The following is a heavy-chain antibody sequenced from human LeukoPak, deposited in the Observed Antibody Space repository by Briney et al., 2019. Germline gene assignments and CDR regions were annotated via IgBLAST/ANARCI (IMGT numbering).Heavy chain of an antibody. CDR1: GGTFSSYA. CDR3: ARDLGYCSGGSCSDY. J-gene: IGHJ4*02. CDR2: IIPIFGTA. D-gene: IGHD2-15*01. Sequence: GASVKVSCKASGGTFSSYAISWVRQAPGQGLEWMGGIIPIFGTANYAQKFQGRVTITTDESTSTAYMELSSLRSEDTAVYYCARDLGYCSGGSCSDYWGQGTLVTVSS. V-gene: IGHV1-69*05.